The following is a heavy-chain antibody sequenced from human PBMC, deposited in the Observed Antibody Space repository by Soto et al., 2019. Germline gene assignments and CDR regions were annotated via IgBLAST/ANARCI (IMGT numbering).Heavy chain of an antibody. D-gene: IGHD3-22*01. Sequence: PGGSLRLSCAATGFMFGTYWMSWVRQAPGKGLEWVANIKHDGNEKYYADSVKGRFTVSRDNVKNFLHLQMSGLRGDDTGVYFCVRATLSWGHYYFRGLDVWGQGTTVTVSS. J-gene: IGHJ6*02. V-gene: IGHV3-7*01. CDR1: GFMFGTYW. CDR3: VRATLSWGHYYFRGLDV. CDR2: IKHDGNEK.